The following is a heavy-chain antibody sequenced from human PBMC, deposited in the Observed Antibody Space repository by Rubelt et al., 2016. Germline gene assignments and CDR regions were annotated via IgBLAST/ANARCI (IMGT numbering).Heavy chain of an antibody. D-gene: IGHD6-19*01. Sequence: EVQLVESGGDLVQPGGSLRLSCVVSGLTFSTYDMAWFRQAPGKGLEWVGFIRSKAYGGTTEYAASVKGRFSISRDDAKSIAYLQMSSLKTEDTAVYYCASPHGREQWLVLSGGYWGQGTLVTVSS. V-gene: IGHV3-49*03. CDR1: GLTFSTYD. CDR2: IRSKAYGGTT. CDR3: ASPHGREQWLVLSGGY. J-gene: IGHJ4*02.